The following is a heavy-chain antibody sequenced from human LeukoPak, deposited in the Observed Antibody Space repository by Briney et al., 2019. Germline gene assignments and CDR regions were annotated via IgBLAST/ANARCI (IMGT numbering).Heavy chain of an antibody. V-gene: IGHV4-30-4*01. Sequence: PSETLSLTCTVSGGSISSGDYYWGWIRQPPGKGLEWIGYIYYSGSTYYNPSLKSRVTISVDTSKNQFSLKLSSVTAADTAVYYCASSITIFGVVIDWGQGTLVTVSS. CDR1: GGSISSGDYY. CDR3: ASSITIFGVVID. D-gene: IGHD3-3*01. CDR2: IYYSGST. J-gene: IGHJ4*02.